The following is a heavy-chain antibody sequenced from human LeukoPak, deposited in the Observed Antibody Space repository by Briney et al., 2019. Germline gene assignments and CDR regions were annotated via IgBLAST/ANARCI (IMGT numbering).Heavy chain of an antibody. CDR3: ARPNRYYDILTGYYNTYYFDY. CDR1: GFTFSSYW. D-gene: IGHD3-9*01. J-gene: IGHJ4*02. CDR2: IKQDGSEK. Sequence: PGGSLRLSCAASGFTFSSYWMSWVRQAPGKGLEWVANIKQDGSEKYYVDSVKGRFTISRDNAKNSLYLQMNSLRAEDTAVYYCARPNRYYDILTGYYNTYYFDYWGQGTLVTVSS. V-gene: IGHV3-7*01.